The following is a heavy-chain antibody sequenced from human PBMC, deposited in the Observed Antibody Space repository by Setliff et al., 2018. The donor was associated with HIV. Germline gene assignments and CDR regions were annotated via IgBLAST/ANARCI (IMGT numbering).Heavy chain of an antibody. D-gene: IGHD4-17*01. Sequence: ASVKVSCKASGYTFTSYDINWVRQATGQGLEWMGWISAYDGKTSYAQNFQGRVTMTTGTSTNTAYMDLRSLRSDDTAVYYCARGYGAFDIWGQGTMVTVSS. CDR1: GYTFTSYD. V-gene: IGHV1-18*01. CDR2: ISAYDGKT. J-gene: IGHJ3*02. CDR3: ARGYGAFDI.